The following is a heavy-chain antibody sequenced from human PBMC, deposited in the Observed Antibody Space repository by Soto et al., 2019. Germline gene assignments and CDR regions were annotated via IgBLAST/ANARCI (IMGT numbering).Heavy chain of an antibody. CDR3: ARVRDCSGGTCYSWWFDP. CDR1: GGSMSTSDYY. Sequence: SETLSLTCTVSGGSMSTSDYYWGWIRQTPGKGLEYIGNIDYRGTASYNPSLASRDTISTDTSKNQFSLKLSSVTAADTAVYYCARVRDCSGGTCYSWWFDPWGQGT. V-gene: IGHV4-39*07. CDR2: IDYRGTA. D-gene: IGHD2-15*01. J-gene: IGHJ5*02.